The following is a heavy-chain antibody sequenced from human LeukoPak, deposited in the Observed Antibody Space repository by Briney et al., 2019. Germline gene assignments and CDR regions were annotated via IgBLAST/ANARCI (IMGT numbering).Heavy chain of an antibody. CDR2: INPSGGST. CDR1: GYTFTSYC. V-gene: IGHV1-46*01. CDR3: ARGAARAGSGMDV. Sequence: ASVKVSCKASGYTFTSYCMHWVRHAPGQGLEWMGIINPSGGSTSYAQKFQGRVTMTRDTSTSTVYMELSSLRSEDTAVYYCARGAARAGSGMDVWGQGTTVTVSS. J-gene: IGHJ6*02. D-gene: IGHD6-6*01.